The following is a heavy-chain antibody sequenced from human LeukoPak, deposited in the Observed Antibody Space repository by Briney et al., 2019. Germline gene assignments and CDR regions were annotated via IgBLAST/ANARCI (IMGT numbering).Heavy chain of an antibody. CDR1: VTSIGSGRHY. V-gene: IGHV4-31*03. J-gene: IGHJ5*02. CDR3: ARSHPFDH. CDR2: IYYSGGT. Sequence: SQTLSLTCTVSVTSIGSGRHYWSWLRQHPGKGLEWIGYIYYSGGTYATPSLKSRVTMSVDTSKNQFSLKLNSVTAADTAVYYCARSHPFDHWGQGTLVIVSS.